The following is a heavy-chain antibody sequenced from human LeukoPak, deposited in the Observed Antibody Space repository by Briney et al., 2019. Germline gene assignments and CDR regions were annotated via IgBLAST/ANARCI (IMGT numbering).Heavy chain of an antibody. J-gene: IGHJ4*02. CDR1: GYTFTNFG. D-gene: IGHD5/OR15-5a*01. CDR3: ARDGHYSTTYLDF. CDR2: ISGNNANS. Sequence: ASVKVSCKASGYTFTNFGISWVRQAPGQGPEWLGWISGNNANSNYGQKFQDRVPITTDTSTTTAYMELTSLRSDDTAVYYCARDGHYSTTYLDFWGQGTLVTVSS. V-gene: IGHV1-18*01.